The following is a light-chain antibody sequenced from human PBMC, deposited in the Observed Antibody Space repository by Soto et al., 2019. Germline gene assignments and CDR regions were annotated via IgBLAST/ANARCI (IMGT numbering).Light chain of an antibody. V-gene: IGKV3-15*01. CDR3: QQYNNWPPLIT. CDR1: QSIGDT. J-gene: IGKJ5*01. Sequence: EIVMTQSPATLSVSPGGRATLSCRASQSIGDTLAWYQQKPGQAPRLLIYGASSRVTGFPARFSGSGSGTDFTLTISSLEPEDFAVYYCQQYNNWPPLITFGQGTRLEIK. CDR2: GAS.